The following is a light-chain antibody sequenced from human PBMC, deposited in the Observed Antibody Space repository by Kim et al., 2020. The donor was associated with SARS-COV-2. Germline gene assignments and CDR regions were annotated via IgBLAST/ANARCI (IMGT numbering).Light chain of an antibody. CDR2: DAS. Sequence: EIVLTQSPATLSLSPGERATLSCRASQSVSSYLAWYQQKPGQAPRLLIYDASNRATGIPARFSGSGSGTDFTLTISSLEPEDFAVYYWQQRSNWAITFGQGTRLDIK. V-gene: IGKV3-11*01. J-gene: IGKJ5*01. CDR1: QSVSSY. CDR3: QQRSNWAIT.